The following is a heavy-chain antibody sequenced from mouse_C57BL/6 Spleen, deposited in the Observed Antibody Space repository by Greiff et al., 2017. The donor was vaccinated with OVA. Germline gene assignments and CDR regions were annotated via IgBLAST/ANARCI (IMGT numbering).Heavy chain of an antibody. CDR1: GFTFSSYT. V-gene: IGHV5-9*01. Sequence: EVQRVESGGGLVKPGGSLKLSCAASGFTFSSYTMSWVRQTPEKRLEWVATISGGGGNTYYPDSVKGRFTISRDNAKNTLYLQMSSLRSEDTALYYCARQRRGGYYFDYWGQGTTLTVSS. J-gene: IGHJ2*01. CDR2: ISGGGGNT. D-gene: IGHD2-12*01. CDR3: ARQRRGGYYFDY.